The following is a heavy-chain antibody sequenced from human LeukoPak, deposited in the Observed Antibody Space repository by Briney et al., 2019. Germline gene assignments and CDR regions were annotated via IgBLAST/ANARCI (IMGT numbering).Heavy chain of an antibody. D-gene: IGHD2-15*01. CDR2: ISGSGGST. CDR1: GFTFTSYA. V-gene: IGHV3-23*01. Sequence: GGSLRLSCAASGFTFTSYAMNWVRQAPGKGLERVSAISGSGGSTYYADSVKGRFTVSRDNSENTLLLQMNSLRAEDTAMYYCAKDTDVVVPEYFQYWGQGTLVTVSS. J-gene: IGHJ1*01. CDR3: AKDTDVVVPEYFQY.